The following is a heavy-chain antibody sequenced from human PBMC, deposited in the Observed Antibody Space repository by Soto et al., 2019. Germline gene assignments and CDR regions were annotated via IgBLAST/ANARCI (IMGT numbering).Heavy chain of an antibody. CDR3: VRGGRGYTRDDVFDL. J-gene: IGHJ3*01. CDR1: GFTFSSYS. V-gene: IGHV3-21*06. CDR2: ISSSSSPI. Sequence: EVQLVESGGGLVKPGGSLRLSCVDSGFTFSSYSMNWVRQAPGKGLEWVSSISSSSSPIFYADSLKGRFTISRDNAKNSLSLQLNSLKAEHTAVYYCVRGGRGYTRDDVFDLWGQGTMVTVSS. D-gene: IGHD2-2*02.